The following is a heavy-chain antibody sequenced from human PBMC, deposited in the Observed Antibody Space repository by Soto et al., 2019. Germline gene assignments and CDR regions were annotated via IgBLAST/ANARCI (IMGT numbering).Heavy chain of an antibody. Sequence: QLQLQESGPGLVKPSETLSLTCTVSGGSISSSSYYWGWIRQPPGKGLEWIGSIYYSGSTYYNPSLKSRVTISVETSNNQFSLKLSSVTAADTAVYYCASAVLRYFDWASFDYWGQGTLVTVSS. D-gene: IGHD3-9*01. CDR3: ASAVLRYFDWASFDY. J-gene: IGHJ4*02. CDR1: GGSISSSSYY. CDR2: IYYSGST. V-gene: IGHV4-39*01.